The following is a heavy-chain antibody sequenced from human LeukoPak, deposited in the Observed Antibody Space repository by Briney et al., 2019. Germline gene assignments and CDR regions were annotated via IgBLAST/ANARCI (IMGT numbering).Heavy chain of an antibody. V-gene: IGHV3-30-3*01. CDR3: ARDSDPGPAAGTIEGY. D-gene: IGHD6-13*01. CDR1: GFTFSSYA. CDR2: ISYDGSNK. Sequence: PGRSLRLSCAASGFTFSSYAMHWVRQAPGKGLEWVSVISYDGSNKYYADSVKGRFTISRDNSKNTLYLQMNSLRAEDTAVYYCARDSDPGPAAGTIEGYWGQGTLVTVSS. J-gene: IGHJ4*02.